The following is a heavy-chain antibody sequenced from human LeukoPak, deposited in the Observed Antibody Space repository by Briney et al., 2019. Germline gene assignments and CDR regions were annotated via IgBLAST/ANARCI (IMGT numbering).Heavy chain of an antibody. V-gene: IGHV1-2*02. CDR1: GYTFTDYY. Sequence: GASVKVSCKASGYTFTDYYMHWVRQARGQGPEWMGWINPDSGGTKYAQKFQGRVTVTRDTSIRTVYMELSSLRSDDTAIYYCAKSYEAGERDYWGQGTLVTVSS. CDR2: INPDSGGT. D-gene: IGHD3-16*01. CDR3: AKSYEAGERDY. J-gene: IGHJ4*02.